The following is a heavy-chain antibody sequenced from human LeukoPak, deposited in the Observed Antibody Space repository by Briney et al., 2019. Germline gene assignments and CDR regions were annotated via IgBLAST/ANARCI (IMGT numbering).Heavy chain of an antibody. Sequence: GGSLRLSCAASGFTFSSYGMHWVRQAPGKGMEWVAVISYDGSNKYYADSVKGRFTISRDNSKNTLYLQMNSLRAEDTAVYYCAKHRQSRYLDYWGQGTLVTVSS. V-gene: IGHV3-30*18. D-gene: IGHD3-16*02. CDR2: ISYDGSNK. J-gene: IGHJ4*02. CDR1: GFTFSSYG. CDR3: AKHRQSRYLDY.